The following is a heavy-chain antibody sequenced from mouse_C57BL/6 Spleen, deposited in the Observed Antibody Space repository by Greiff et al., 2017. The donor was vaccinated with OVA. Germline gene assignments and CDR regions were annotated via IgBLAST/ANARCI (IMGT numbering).Heavy chain of an antibody. Sequence: VQLQQSGAELVRPGTSVKVSCKASGYAFTNYLIEWVKQRPGQGLEWIGVINPGSGGTNYNEKFKGKATLTADKSSSTAYMQLSSLTSEDSAVYFCARSGYYGSSIYWYFDVWGTGTTVTVSS. CDR1: GYAFTNYL. CDR3: ARSGYYGSSIYWYFDV. CDR2: INPGSGGT. V-gene: IGHV1-54*01. J-gene: IGHJ1*03. D-gene: IGHD1-1*01.